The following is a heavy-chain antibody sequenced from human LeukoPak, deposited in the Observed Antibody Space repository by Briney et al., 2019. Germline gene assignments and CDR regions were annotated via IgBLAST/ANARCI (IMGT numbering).Heavy chain of an antibody. CDR1: GFTFDSYS. V-gene: IGHV3-48*01. Sequence: GGSLRLSCVVSGFTFDSYSMNWVRQAPGKGLEWISYISNSGSPIYYADSVKGRFTLSRDKDKSSLYLQMNSLAADDTAVYYCARGLALGLTVTPKAFDYWGQGTLVTVSS. D-gene: IGHD4-11*01. J-gene: IGHJ4*02. CDR2: ISNSGSPI. CDR3: ARGLALGLTVTPKAFDY.